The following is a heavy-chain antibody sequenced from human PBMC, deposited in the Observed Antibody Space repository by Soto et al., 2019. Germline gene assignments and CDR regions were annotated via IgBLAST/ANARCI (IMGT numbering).Heavy chain of an antibody. V-gene: IGHV4-30-4*01. CDR2: IYYSGST. D-gene: IGHD2-15*01. CDR1: GGSISSGAYY. Sequence: QVQLQESGPGLVKPSQTLSLTCTVSGGSISSGAYYWSWIRRPPGKGLEWIGYIYYSGSTYYNPSLKSRVTISVDTSKNQFSLKLSSVTAADTAVYYCAREKRVVVATRPIDYWGQGTLVTVSS. CDR3: AREKRVVVATRPIDY. J-gene: IGHJ4*02.